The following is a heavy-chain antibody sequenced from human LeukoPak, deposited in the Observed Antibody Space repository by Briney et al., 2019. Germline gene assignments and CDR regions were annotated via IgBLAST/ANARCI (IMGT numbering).Heavy chain of an antibody. D-gene: IGHD3-10*01. J-gene: IGHJ4*02. V-gene: IGHV3-23*01. Sequence: VQPGGSLRLSCAASGFTSSSYAMSWVRQAPGKGLEWVSAISGSGGSTYYADSVKGRFTISRDNSKNTLYLQMNSLRAKDTAVYYCAKDLVYYGSGSYYNGNYWGQGTLVTVSS. CDR3: AKDLVYYGSGSYYNGNY. CDR1: GFTSSSYA. CDR2: ISGSGGST.